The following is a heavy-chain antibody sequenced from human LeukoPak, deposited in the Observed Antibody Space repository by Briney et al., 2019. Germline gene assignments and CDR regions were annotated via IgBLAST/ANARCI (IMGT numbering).Heavy chain of an antibody. Sequence: ASVKVSCKASGYTFTSYGISWVRQAPGQGLEWMGWISAYNGNINYVQKFQGRVTMTTDTSTSTAYMELRSLRSDDTAVYYCARGGDDRDIVAHNWFDPWGQGTLVTVSS. J-gene: IGHJ5*02. CDR1: GYTFTSYG. CDR2: ISAYNGNI. CDR3: ARGGDDRDIVAHNWFDP. D-gene: IGHD2-15*01. V-gene: IGHV1-18*01.